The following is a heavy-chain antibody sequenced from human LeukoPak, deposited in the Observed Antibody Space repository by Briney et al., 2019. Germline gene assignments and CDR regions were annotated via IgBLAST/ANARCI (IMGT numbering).Heavy chain of an antibody. Sequence: SETLSLTCAVYGGSFSGYCWSWIRQPPGKGLKWIGEINHSGSTNYNPSLKSRVTISVDTSKNQFSLKLSSVTAADTAVYYCARATARSGSSRGIIDYWGQGTLVTVSS. V-gene: IGHV4-34*01. CDR2: INHSGST. CDR1: GGSFSGYC. CDR3: ARATARSGSSRGIIDY. D-gene: IGHD1-26*01. J-gene: IGHJ4*02.